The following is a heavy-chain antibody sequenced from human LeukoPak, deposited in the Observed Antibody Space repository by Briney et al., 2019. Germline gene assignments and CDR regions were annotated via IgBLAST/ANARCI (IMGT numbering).Heavy chain of an antibody. J-gene: IGHJ4*02. D-gene: IGHD3-3*01. V-gene: IGHV3-48*01. CDR2: ISDSSSTT. Sequence: GGSLRLSCAASGFTFSTYNIHWVRQAPGKGLEWVSYISDSSSTTYYADSLKGRFTISRDNAKNSLYLQMNSLRAEDTVVYYCARDRGDFWSGYYTNYFDYWGQGTLVTVSS. CDR3: ARDRGDFWSGYYTNYFDY. CDR1: GFTFSTYN.